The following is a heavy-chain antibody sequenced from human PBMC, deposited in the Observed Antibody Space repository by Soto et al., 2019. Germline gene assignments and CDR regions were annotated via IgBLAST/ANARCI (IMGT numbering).Heavy chain of an antibody. CDR3: ATVGIAVAGTPFEWPPDY. D-gene: IGHD6-19*01. J-gene: IGHJ4*02. CDR1: GYTLTEFS. CDR2: FDPEDGET. Sequence: ASVKVSCKVSGYTLTEFSMHWVLQAPVKVLEWMGGFDPEDGETIYAQKFQGRVTMTEDTSTDTAYMELSSLRSEDTAVYYCATVGIAVAGTPFEWPPDYWGQGTLVTVSS. V-gene: IGHV1-24*01.